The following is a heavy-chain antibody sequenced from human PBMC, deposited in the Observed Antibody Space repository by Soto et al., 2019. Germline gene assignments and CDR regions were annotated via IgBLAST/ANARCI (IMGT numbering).Heavy chain of an antibody. Sequence: GGSLRLSCAASGFTFSSYDMRWVRQATGKGLEWVSAIGTAGDTYYPGSVKGRFTISRENAKNSLYLQMNSLRAGDTAVYYCARQYCSGGSCQSPDAFDIWGQGTMVTVSS. CDR2: IGTAGDT. CDR3: ARQYCSGGSCQSPDAFDI. V-gene: IGHV3-13*01. CDR1: GFTFSSYD. J-gene: IGHJ3*02. D-gene: IGHD2-15*01.